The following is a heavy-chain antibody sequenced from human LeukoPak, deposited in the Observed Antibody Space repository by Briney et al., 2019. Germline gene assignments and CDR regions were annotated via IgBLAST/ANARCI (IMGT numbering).Heavy chain of an antibody. J-gene: IGHJ4*02. CDR3: ARVYSSGPYYFDY. Sequence: SETLSLTCTVSGYSISSGYYWGWIRQPPGKGLEWIGSIYHSGSTYYNPSLKSRVTISVDTSKNQFSLKLSSVTAADTAVYYCARVYSSGPYYFDYWGQGTLVTVSS. D-gene: IGHD6-19*01. V-gene: IGHV4-38-2*02. CDR2: IYHSGST. CDR1: GYSISSGYY.